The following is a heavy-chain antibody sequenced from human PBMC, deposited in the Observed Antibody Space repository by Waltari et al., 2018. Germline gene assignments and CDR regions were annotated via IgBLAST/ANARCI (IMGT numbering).Heavy chain of an antibody. D-gene: IGHD3-22*01. J-gene: IGHJ6*03. Sequence: QVQLQESGPGLVKHSENLSLTCPVSGGSISSHYWSGIRTPPANGLDRIGYYYYIERTIYNPPRTVRSTSVVVEAKSHFSLKLSSVAAADTAGYYCARHPRDDRSGYYAEYSDDYMDVWGKGTTVTVAS. V-gene: IGHV4-59*11. CDR3: ARHPRDDRSGYYAEYSDDYMDV. CDR1: GGSISSHY. CDR2: YYYIERT.